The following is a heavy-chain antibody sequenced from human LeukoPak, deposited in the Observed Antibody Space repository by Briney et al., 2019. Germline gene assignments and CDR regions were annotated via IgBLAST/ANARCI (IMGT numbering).Heavy chain of an antibody. D-gene: IGHD3-3*01. CDR1: GFSFSSHS. CDR2: ISSSSNYI. CDR3: ARDFSGVADFDS. Sequence: GGSLRLSCAASGFSFSSHSMNWVRQAPGKGLEWVSSISSSSNYIYYADSVKGRFTISRDNAENSLYLQLNSLRAEDTAVYYCARDFSGVADFDSWGQGTLVTVSS. J-gene: IGHJ4*02. V-gene: IGHV3-21*01.